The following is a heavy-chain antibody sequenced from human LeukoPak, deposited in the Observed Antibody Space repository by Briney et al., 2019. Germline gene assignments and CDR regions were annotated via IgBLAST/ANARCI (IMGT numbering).Heavy chain of an antibody. CDR2: IYHSGST. CDR3: ARGFGVRGAPPASMDV. V-gene: IGHV4-4*02. CDR1: GGSISSGDYY. Sequence: SETLSLTCTVSGGSISSGDYYWSWVRQPPGKGLEWIGEIYHSGSTNYNPSLKSRVTISVDKSKNQFSLKLSSVTAADTAVYYCARGFGVRGAPPASMDVWGQGTTVTVSS. J-gene: IGHJ6*02. D-gene: IGHD3-10*01.